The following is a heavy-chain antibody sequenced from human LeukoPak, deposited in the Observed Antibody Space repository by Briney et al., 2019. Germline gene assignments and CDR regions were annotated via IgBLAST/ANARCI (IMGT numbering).Heavy chain of an antibody. CDR3: ARDWLLRYSQGGFDT. V-gene: IGHV1-18*01. J-gene: IGHJ4*02. CDR2: ISAYNGNT. Sequence: ASVKVSCKASGYTFTSYGISWVRQAPGQGLEWMGWISAYNGNTNYAQKLQGRVTMTTDTSTSTAYMELRSLRSDDTAVYSCARDWLLRYSQGGFDTWGQGSPVTVSS. D-gene: IGHD3-9*01. CDR1: GYTFTSYG.